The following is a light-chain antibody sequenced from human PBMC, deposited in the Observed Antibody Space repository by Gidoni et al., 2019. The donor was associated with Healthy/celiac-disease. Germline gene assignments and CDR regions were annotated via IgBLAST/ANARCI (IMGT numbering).Light chain of an antibody. Sequence: QSALTQPASVSGSPGQSITISCTGTSSDVGGYNYVSWYQQHPGKPPKLMIYDVSNRPSGVSNPFSGSKSGNTASLTISGLQAEDEADYYCSSYTSSSVVFGGGTKLTVL. CDR1: SSDVGGYNY. V-gene: IGLV2-14*01. J-gene: IGLJ2*01. CDR3: SSYTSSSVV. CDR2: DVS.